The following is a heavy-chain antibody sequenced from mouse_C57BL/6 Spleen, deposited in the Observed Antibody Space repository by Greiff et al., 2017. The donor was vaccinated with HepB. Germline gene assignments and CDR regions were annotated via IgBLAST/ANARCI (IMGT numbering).Heavy chain of an antibody. J-gene: IGHJ3*01. V-gene: IGHV1-50*01. CDR2: IDPSDSYT. CDR3: AREGWFAY. Sequence: QVQLQQPGAELVKPGASVKLSCKASGYTFTSYWMQWVKQRPGQGLEWIGEIDPSDSYTNYNQKFKGKATVTVDTSSSTAYMQLSSLTSEDSAVYYCAREGWFAYWGQGTLVTVSA. CDR1: GYTFTSYW.